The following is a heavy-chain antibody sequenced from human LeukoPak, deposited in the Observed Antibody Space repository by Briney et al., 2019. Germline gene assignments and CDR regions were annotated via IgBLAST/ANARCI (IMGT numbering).Heavy chain of an antibody. V-gene: IGHV4-59*08. D-gene: IGHD2-15*01. J-gene: IGHJ5*02. CDR3: ARGYCSGGSCDPQGNWLDP. Sequence: SETLSLTCTVSGGSISSYYWSWIRQPPGKGLEWIGYIYNSESTKYNPSLKSRVTISVDTSKNQFSLKLSSVTAADTAVYYCARGYCSGGSCDPQGNWLDPWGQGTLVTVSS. CDR1: GGSISSYY. CDR2: IYNSEST.